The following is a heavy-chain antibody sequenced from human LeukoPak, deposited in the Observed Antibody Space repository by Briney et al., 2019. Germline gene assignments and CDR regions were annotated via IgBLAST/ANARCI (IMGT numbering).Heavy chain of an antibody. Sequence: GGSLRFSCAASGFTFSSYAMSWVRQAPGKGLEWVSAISGNSGSTYYADSVKGRFTISRDNSKNTLYLRMISLRAEDTAVYYCAKEAFAVVPAAKSDYWGQGTLVTVSP. J-gene: IGHJ4*02. CDR3: AKEAFAVVPAAKSDY. V-gene: IGHV3-23*01. D-gene: IGHD2-2*01. CDR2: ISGNSGST. CDR1: GFTFSSYA.